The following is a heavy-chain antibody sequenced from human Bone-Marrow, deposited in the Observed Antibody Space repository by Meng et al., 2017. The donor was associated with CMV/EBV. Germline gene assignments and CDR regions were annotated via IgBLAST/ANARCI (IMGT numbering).Heavy chain of an antibody. D-gene: IGHD2-2*01. CDR2: IIGSGAGT. CDR1: GFTFSSYA. V-gene: IGHV3-23*01. J-gene: IGHJ4*02. Sequence: GESLKISCAASGFTFSSYAMTWVRQAPGKGLEWVSAIIGSGAGTYYADSVKGRFTISRDNAENRLYLQMSSLRAEDTGVYYCAKTGAAVRSYSDSWGQGTLVTGSS. CDR3: AKTGAAVRSYSDS.